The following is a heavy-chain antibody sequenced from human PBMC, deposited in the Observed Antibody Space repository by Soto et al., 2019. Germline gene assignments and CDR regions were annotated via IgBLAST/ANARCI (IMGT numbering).Heavy chain of an antibody. CDR2: ISSNGGST. CDR3: FIQLAGGMDV. D-gene: IGHD5-18*01. CDR1: GFTFSSYA. V-gene: IGHV3-64D*06. Sequence: PGGSLRLSCSASGFTFSSYAMHWVRQAPGKGLEYVSAISSNGGSTYYADSVKGRFTISRDNSKNTLYLQMSSLRAEDTAVYYCFIQLAGGMDVWGQGTTVTVSS. J-gene: IGHJ6*02.